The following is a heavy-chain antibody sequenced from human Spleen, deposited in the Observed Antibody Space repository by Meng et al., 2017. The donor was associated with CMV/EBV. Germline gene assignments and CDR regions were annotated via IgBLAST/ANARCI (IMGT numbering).Heavy chain of an antibody. CDR1: FDDYG. V-gene: IGHV3-20*03. J-gene: IGHJ4*02. CDR3: ARSLGYCDTTSCYTASDY. CDR2: INWNSGYT. D-gene: IGHD2-2*01. Sequence: FDDYGMSWVRQAPGKGLEWVSGINWNSGYTAYADSVKGRFTISRDNAKNSLYLQMSSLRAEDTALYYCARSLGYCDTTSCYTASDYWGQGTLVTVSS.